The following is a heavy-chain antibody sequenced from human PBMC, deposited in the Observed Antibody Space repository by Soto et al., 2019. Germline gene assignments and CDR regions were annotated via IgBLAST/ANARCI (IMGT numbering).Heavy chain of an antibody. CDR2: IYYSGST. CDR3: ARRYDYGGYNWFDP. CDR1: GGSISSGGYY. Sequence: QVQLQESGPGLVKPSQTLSLTCTVSGGSISSGGYYWSWIRQHPGKGLEWLGYIYYSGSTYYNPALKSRVTISVDTSKNHFSLKLSSVTAAATAVYYCARRYDYGGYNWFDPWGQGTLVSVSS. D-gene: IGHD4-17*01. V-gene: IGHV4-31*03. J-gene: IGHJ5*02.